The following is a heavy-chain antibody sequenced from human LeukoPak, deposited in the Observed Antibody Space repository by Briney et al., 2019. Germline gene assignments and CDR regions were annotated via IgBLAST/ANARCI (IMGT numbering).Heavy chain of an antibody. J-gene: IGHJ3*02. CDR1: GLTVSSNY. V-gene: IGHV3-53*01. Sequence: GGSLRLSCAASGLTVSSNYMSWVRQAPGKGLEWVSLIYTGGRTYHADSVKGRFTISRDNSKNTLYLQMNGLGAEDTAVYYCARGGIAAVRGAFDIWGQGTMVTVSS. CDR3: ARGGIAAVRGAFDI. D-gene: IGHD6-13*01. CDR2: IYTGGRT.